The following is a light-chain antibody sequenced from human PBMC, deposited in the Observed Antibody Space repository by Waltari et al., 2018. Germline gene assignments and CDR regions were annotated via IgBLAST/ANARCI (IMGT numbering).Light chain of an antibody. Sequence: YVLTQPPSVSVATGQTARIPRGGNNIGSKRVHRYQHNPGQAPVLVVSVESDRPSGIPERFSGSKSGNTATLTITRVEAGDEADYYCQVWDFSVDHVFGGGTKLTVL. CDR1: NIGSKR. CDR3: QVWDFSVDHV. V-gene: IGLV3-21*02. CDR2: VES. J-gene: IGLJ2*01.